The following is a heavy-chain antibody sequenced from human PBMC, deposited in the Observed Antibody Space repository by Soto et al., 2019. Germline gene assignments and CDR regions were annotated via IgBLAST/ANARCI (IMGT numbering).Heavy chain of an antibody. CDR3: ARHGCSGGSCYSDYYYMDV. V-gene: IGHV4-34*01. J-gene: IGHJ6*03. CDR2: INYSGST. Sequence: PSETLSLTCAVYGGSFSGYYWSWIRQPPGKGLEWIGGINYSGSTNYNPSLKSRVTISVDTSKNQFSLKLSSVTAADTAVYYCARHGCSGGSCYSDYYYMDVWGKGTTVTVSS. CDR1: GGSFSGYY. D-gene: IGHD2-15*01.